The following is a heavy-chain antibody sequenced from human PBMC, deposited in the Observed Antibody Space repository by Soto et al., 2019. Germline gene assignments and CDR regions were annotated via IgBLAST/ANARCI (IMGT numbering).Heavy chain of an antibody. J-gene: IGHJ6*03. Sequence: PSETLSLTCAVYGGSFSGYYWSWIRQHPGKGLEWIGEINHSGSTNYNPSLKSRVTISVDTSKNQSSLKLSSVTAADTAVYYCARVKAVTTPPYYYMDVWGKGTTVTVSS. D-gene: IGHD4-4*01. CDR2: INHSGST. CDR1: GGSFSGYY. CDR3: ARVKAVTTPPYYYMDV. V-gene: IGHV4-34*01.